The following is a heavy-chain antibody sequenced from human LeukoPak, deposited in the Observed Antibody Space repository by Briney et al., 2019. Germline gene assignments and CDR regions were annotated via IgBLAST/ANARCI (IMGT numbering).Heavy chain of an antibody. CDR1: GFSLTTYW. CDR3: TAVDGP. J-gene: IGHJ5*02. CDR2: IKPDGRET. D-gene: IGHD6-19*01. Sequence: GGSLRLSCATSGFSLTTYWMSWVRQAPGKGLEWVANIKPDGRETFYVDSVKGRFTISRDNAKNSVYLQMNSLGEEDTAVYYCTAVDGPWGQGTPVTVSS. V-gene: IGHV3-7*01.